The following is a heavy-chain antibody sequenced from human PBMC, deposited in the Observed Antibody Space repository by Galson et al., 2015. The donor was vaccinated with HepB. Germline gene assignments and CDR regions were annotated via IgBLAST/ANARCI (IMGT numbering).Heavy chain of an antibody. D-gene: IGHD5-12*01. CDR3: ARDYSGYDSRWFDP. V-gene: IGHV3-21*01. CDR2: ISSSSSYI. Sequence: SLRLSCAASGFTFSSYSMNWVRQAPGKGLEWVSSISSSSSYIYYADSVKGRFTISRDNAKNSLYLQMNSLRAEDTAVYYCARDYSGYDSRWFDPWGQGTLVTVSS. J-gene: IGHJ5*02. CDR1: GFTFSSYS.